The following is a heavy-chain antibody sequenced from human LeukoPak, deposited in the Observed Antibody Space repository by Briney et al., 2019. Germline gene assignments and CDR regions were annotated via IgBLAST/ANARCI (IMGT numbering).Heavy chain of an antibody. D-gene: IGHD3-16*02. J-gene: IGHJ2*01. CDR1: GFTVSSSY. CDR3: AREEHYRRYFAL. V-gene: IGHV3-53*01. Sequence: PGGSLRLSCAASGFTVSSSYMSWVRQAPGKGLEWVSVSYSGGSSYYADSVKGRFTISRDNSKNTLYLQMNSLRAEDTAVYFCAREEHYRRYFALWGRGTLVTVSS. CDR2: SYSGGSS.